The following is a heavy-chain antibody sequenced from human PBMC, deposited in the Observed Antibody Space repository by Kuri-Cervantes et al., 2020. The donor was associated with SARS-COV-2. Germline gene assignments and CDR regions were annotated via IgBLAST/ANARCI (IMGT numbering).Heavy chain of an antibody. Sequence: GSLRLSCAVSGYSISSGYYWGWIRQPPGKGLEWIGSIYHSGSTYYNPSLKSRVTISVDASKNQFSLKLSSVTAADTAVYYCARVSALRFLERVNAFDIWGQGTMVTVSS. CDR1: GYSISSGYY. CDR3: ARVSALRFLERVNAFDI. J-gene: IGHJ3*02. V-gene: IGHV4-38-2*01. D-gene: IGHD3-3*01. CDR2: IYHSGST.